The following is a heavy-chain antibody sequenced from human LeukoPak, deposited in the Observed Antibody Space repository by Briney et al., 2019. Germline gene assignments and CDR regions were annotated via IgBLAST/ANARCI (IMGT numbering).Heavy chain of an antibody. Sequence: SETLSLTCAVSGSSISSDGYSWSWIRQSPGKGLEWIGYIYHSGSTYYNPSLKGRVTISVDRSKSQFSLKLSSVTAADTAVYYCARTNYYDVHAFDIWGQGTMVTVSS. J-gene: IGHJ3*02. V-gene: IGHV4-30-2*06. CDR3: ARTNYYDVHAFDI. CDR1: GSSISSDGYS. D-gene: IGHD3-22*01. CDR2: IYHSGST.